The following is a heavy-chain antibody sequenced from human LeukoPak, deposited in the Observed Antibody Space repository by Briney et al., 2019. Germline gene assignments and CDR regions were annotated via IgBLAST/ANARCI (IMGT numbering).Heavy chain of an antibody. J-gene: IGHJ4*02. CDR1: GGSFSGYY. V-gene: IGHV4-34*01. CDR2: INHSGST. Sequence: SETLSLTCAVYGGSFSGYYWSWIRQPPGKGLEWIGEINHSGSTNYNPSLKSRVTISVDTSKNQFSLKLSSVTAADTAVYYCARAPPYGGNPIFYFDYGGREPRVPVSS. CDR3: ARAPPYGGNPIFYFDY. D-gene: IGHD4-23*01.